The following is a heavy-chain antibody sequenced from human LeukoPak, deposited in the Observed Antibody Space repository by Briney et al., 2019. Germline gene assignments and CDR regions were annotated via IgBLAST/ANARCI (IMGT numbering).Heavy chain of an antibody. Sequence: GRSLRLSCAASGFTFSSYAIHWVRQAPGKGLEWVAVTSFDGSNSYYADSVKGRFTISRDNSKNTLYLQVNSLKTEDTAVYYCASISSASYGDYWGQGTLVTVSS. CDR3: ASISSASYGDY. CDR1: GFTFSSYA. J-gene: IGHJ4*02. CDR2: TSFDGSNS. V-gene: IGHV3-30-3*01. D-gene: IGHD1-26*01.